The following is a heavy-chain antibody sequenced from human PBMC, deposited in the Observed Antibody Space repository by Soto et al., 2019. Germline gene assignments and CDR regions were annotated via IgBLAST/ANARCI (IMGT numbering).Heavy chain of an antibody. CDR2: IIPIFGTA. CDR1: GGTFSSYA. V-gene: IGHV1-69*01. Sequence: QVQLVQSGAEVKKPGSSVKVSCKASGGTFSSYAISWVRQAPGQGLEWMGGIIPIFGTANYAEKFQGRVTITADESTSTADMELSSLRSADTAVYYCGRRYCSGGSCYRFACWGQGTLVTVSS. J-gene: IGHJ4*02. D-gene: IGHD2-15*01. CDR3: GRRYCSGGSCYRFAC.